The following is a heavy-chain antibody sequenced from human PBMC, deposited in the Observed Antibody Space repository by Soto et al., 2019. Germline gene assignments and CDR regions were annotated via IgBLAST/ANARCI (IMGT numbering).Heavy chain of an antibody. D-gene: IGHD1-1*01. CDR3: ARGRGQGQLVPGY. V-gene: IGHV4-59*01. J-gene: IGHJ4*02. CDR1: GGSIINYY. Sequence: QVQLQESGPGLVKPSETLSLTCTVSGGSIINYYWSWIRQAPGKGLEWIGYIYFSGSTNYNPSLKSRVTISVDTSKNRFSLKLNSVTAADTAVYYCARGRGQGQLVPGYWGQGTLVTVSS. CDR2: IYFSGST.